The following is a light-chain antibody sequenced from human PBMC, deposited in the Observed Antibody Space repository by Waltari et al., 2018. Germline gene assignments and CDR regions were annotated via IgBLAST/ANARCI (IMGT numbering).Light chain of an antibody. CDR3: CSYAGSHVV. Sequence: QSALTQPASVSGSPGQSITISCTGTNSDVGSYNLVSWYQQHPGKAPKLMIYEGSKRPSGVSNRFSGSKSGNTASLTISGLQAEDEADYYCCSYAGSHVVFGGGTKLTVL. J-gene: IGLJ2*01. V-gene: IGLV2-23*01. CDR1: NSDVGSYNL. CDR2: EGS.